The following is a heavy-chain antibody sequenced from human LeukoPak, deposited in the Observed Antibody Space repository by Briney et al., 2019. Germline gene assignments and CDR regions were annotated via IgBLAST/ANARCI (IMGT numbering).Heavy chain of an antibody. CDR2: ISSSGDTM. J-gene: IGHJ4*02. CDR3: ARVGSLGAAGTVDY. V-gene: IGHV3-11*04. Sequence: GGSLRLSCAAYGFTFSDYYMSWIRQAPGKGLEWISYISSSGDTMYYAESVKGRFTISRDNAKKSLYLQMSSLRVEDTAVYYCARVGSLGAAGTVDYWGQGTLVSVSS. CDR1: GFTFSDYY. D-gene: IGHD6-13*01.